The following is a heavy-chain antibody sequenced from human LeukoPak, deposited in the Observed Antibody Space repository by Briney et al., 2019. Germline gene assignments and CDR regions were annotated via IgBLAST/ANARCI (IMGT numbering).Heavy chain of an antibody. CDR2: ISGGGDST. CDR1: GFTFSNYA. CDR3: ARRSGIAVAGAFDY. V-gene: IGHV3-23*01. Sequence: GGSLRLSCAASGFTFSNYAMRWVRQAPGKGLEWVSGISGGGDSTYYADSVKGRFTISRENSKNTLYLQMNSLRAEDTAVYYCARRSGIAVAGAFDYWGQGTLVTVSS. D-gene: IGHD6-19*01. J-gene: IGHJ4*02.